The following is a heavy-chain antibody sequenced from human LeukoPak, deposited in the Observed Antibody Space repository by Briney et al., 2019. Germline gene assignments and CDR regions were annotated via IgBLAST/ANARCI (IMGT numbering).Heavy chain of an antibody. CDR3: ARRLVVVPAATPLSGAGVWFDP. D-gene: IGHD2-2*01. J-gene: IGHJ5*02. V-gene: IGHV5-51*01. CDR2: IYPGDSDT. CDR1: GYSFTSYW. Sequence: GESLKISCKGSGYSFTSYWIGWVRQMPGKGLEWMGIIYPGDSDTRYSPSFQGQVTISADKSISTAYLQWSSLKASDTAMYYCARRLVVVPAATPLSGAGVWFDPWGQGTLVTVSS.